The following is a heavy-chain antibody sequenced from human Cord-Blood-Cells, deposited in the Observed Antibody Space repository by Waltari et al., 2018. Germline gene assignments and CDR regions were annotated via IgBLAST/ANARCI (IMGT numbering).Heavy chain of an antibody. V-gene: IGHV3-33*01. CDR1: GFTFSSYG. CDR3: ARGGSGSYWYFDL. CDR2: IWYDGSNK. D-gene: IGHD1-26*01. J-gene: IGHJ2*01. Sequence: QVQLVESGGGVVQPGRSLRLSCAASGFTFSSYGMHWVRQAPGKGLEWVAVIWYDGSNKYYADSVKGRFTISRDNSKNTLYLQMNSRRAEDTAVYYCARGGSGSYWYFDLWGRGTLVTVSS.